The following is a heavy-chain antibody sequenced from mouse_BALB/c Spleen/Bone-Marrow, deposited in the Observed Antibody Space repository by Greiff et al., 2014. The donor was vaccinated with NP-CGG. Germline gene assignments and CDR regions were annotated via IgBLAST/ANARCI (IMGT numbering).Heavy chain of an antibody. CDR1: GFNIKDTY. CDR2: IDPANGNT. D-gene: IGHD1-1*01. Sequence: VQLQQPGAELVKPGASVKLSCTASGFNIKDTYMHRVKQRPEQGLEWIGRIDPANGNTKYDPKFQGKATITADTSSNTAYLQLSSLTSEDTAVYYCAREVDYAMDYWGQGTSVTVSS. CDR3: AREVDYAMDY. J-gene: IGHJ4*01. V-gene: IGHV14-3*02.